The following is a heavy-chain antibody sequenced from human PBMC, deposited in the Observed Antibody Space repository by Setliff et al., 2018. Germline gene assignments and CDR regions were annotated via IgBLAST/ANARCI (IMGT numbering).Heavy chain of an antibody. CDR1: GYSFSTYA. D-gene: IGHD3-10*01. CDR2: INTNTGNP. J-gene: IGHJ6*03. Sequence: ASVKVSCKASGYSFSTYAMSWIRQAPGQGLEWMGWINTNTGNPSYAQGFTGRFVFSLDTSVSTAYLQISSLKQEDKDREEGARASRFGTIVYKGEEEREGGGKG. CDR3: ARASRFGTIVYKGEEEREG. V-gene: IGHV7-4-1*02.